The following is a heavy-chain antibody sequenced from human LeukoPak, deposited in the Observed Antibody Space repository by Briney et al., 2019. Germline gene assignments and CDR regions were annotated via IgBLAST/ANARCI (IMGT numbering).Heavy chain of an antibody. CDR2: ISDSDGST. CDR1: RLSFTTYA. V-gene: IGHV3-23*01. J-gene: IGHJ4*02. Sequence: GGSLRLSCAASRLSFTTYAMTWVRQAPGKGLEWVSTISDSDGSTFYADSVKGRFTISRDSSKHTAFLQMKSLRAEDTAIYFCAMETYFDYWGQGTLVTVS. D-gene: IGHD3-3*01. CDR3: AMETYFDY.